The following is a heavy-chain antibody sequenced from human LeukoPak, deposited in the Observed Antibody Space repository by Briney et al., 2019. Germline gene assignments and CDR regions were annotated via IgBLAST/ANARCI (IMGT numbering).Heavy chain of an antibody. Sequence: GGSLRLSCAASGFSFSSYEMNWVRQAPGKGLEWLLYISTSGRATYYADSVRGRFTVSRDNAQTSVYLQLSSLTAEDTAVYYCARGAILSFGECQDVWGQGTTVTVAS. CDR3: ARGAILSFGECQDV. D-gene: IGHD3-10*01. CDR2: ISTSGRAT. J-gene: IGHJ6*02. V-gene: IGHV3-48*03. CDR1: GFSFSSYE.